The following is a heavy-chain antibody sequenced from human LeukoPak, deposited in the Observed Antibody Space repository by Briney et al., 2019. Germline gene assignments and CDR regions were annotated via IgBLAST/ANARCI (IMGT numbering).Heavy chain of an antibody. J-gene: IGHJ4*02. CDR1: GGSISTYY. CDR2: IFHSGST. V-gene: IGHV4-59*12. Sequence: SETLSLTCTVSGGSISTYYWSWIRQPPGKGLEWIGYIFHSGSTNYNPSLKSRVTISVDRSKNQFSLKLSSVTAADTAVYYCARVVAAAGNSYYFDYWGQGTLVTVSS. D-gene: IGHD6-13*01. CDR3: ARVVAAAGNSYYFDY.